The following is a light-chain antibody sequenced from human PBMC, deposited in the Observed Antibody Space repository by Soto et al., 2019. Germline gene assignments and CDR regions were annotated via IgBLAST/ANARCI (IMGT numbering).Light chain of an antibody. CDR2: GNN. J-gene: IGLJ2*01. V-gene: IGLV1-47*01. Sequence: QSVLTQPPSASGTPGQPVTISCSGSSSNVGSNFVCCYQQFPGTAPRLLMYGNNDRPSGVPDRFSGSKSGTSASLAISGLRSEDEADYYCAAWDDGLSGVVFGGGTKLTVL. CDR3: AAWDDGLSGVV. CDR1: SSNVGSNF.